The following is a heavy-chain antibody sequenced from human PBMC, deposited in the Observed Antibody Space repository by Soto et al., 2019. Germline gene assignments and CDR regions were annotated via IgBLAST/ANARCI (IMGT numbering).Heavy chain of an antibody. CDR3: ARGGSGYTWFNEF. V-gene: IGHV1-69*01. Sequence: QEQLVQSGAEVKKPGSSVKVSCKASGGLFSSYPISCVRQVPGQGLEWMGGIIPVFQTAYYTQRVQGRVTITADESTNTAYMELSRLRSEDTAIYYCARGGSGYTWFNEFWGQGTLVTVSS. CDR1: GGLFSSYP. J-gene: IGHJ4*02. D-gene: IGHD3-22*01. CDR2: IIPVFQTA.